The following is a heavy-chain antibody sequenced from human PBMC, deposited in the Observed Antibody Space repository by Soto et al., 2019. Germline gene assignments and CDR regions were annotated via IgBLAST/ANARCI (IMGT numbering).Heavy chain of an antibody. CDR1: GGTFSSYA. D-gene: IGHD3-10*01. CDR3: ARDHYGSGSYYNARGMDV. Sequence: SVKVSCKASGGTFSSYAISWVRQAPGQGLEWMGGIIPIFGTANYAQKFQGRVTITADESTSTAYMELSSLRSEDTAVYYCARDHYGSGSYYNARGMDVWGQGTTVTVSS. CDR2: IIPIFGTA. V-gene: IGHV1-69*13. J-gene: IGHJ6*02.